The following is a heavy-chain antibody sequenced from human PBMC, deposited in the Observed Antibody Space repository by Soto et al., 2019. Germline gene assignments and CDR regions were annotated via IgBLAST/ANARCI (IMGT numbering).Heavy chain of an antibody. CDR3: ARAHYFWSGYVFDY. D-gene: IGHD3-3*01. Sequence: GGSLRLSCAASGFTFSTYGIHWVRQTPGKGLEWVAVIWYDGSKKYYADSVKGRFTISRDNSKNTLYLQMNSLRAEDTAVYYCARAHYFWSGYVFDYWGQGTLVTVSS. CDR1: GFTFSTYG. CDR2: IWYDGSKK. V-gene: IGHV3-33*01. J-gene: IGHJ4*02.